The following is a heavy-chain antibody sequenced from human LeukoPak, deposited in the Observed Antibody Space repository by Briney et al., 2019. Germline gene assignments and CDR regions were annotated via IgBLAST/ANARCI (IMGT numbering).Heavy chain of an antibody. D-gene: IGHD4-17*01. CDR3: ARENGDLSFDY. V-gene: IGHV4-61*02. Sequence: SETLSLTCTVSGGSISSSSYYWSWIRQPAGKGLEWIGRIYTSGSTNYNPSLKSRVTMSVDTSKNQFSLKLSSVTAADTAVYYCARENGDLSFDYWGQGTLVTVSS. CDR2: IYTSGST. CDR1: GGSISSSSYY. J-gene: IGHJ4*02.